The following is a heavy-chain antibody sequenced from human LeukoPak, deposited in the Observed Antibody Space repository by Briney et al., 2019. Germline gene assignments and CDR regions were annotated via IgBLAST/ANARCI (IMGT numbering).Heavy chain of an antibody. J-gene: IGHJ3*02. CDR1: GFTFSSYA. CDR3: AGSPTVDAAFDI. CDR2: ISGSGGST. V-gene: IGHV3-23*01. Sequence: GGSLRLSCAASGFTFSSYAMSWVRQAPGKGLEWVSAISGSGGSTYYADSVKGRFTISRDNSRNTLALQMNSLRAEDTAVYYCAGSPTVDAAFDIWGQGTMVTVSS. D-gene: IGHD4-23*01.